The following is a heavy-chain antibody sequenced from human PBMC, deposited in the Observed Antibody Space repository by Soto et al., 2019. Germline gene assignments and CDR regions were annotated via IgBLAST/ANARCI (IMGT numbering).Heavy chain of an antibody. CDR1: GDSISSGAYS. Sequence: PSETLSLTCAVSGDSISSGAYSWSWIRQPPGKGLEWFGYIYARGSSYYNPSLKSRVTMSVDRSKNQFSLNLSSVTAADTAVYYCARVAGSGWYDAWGQGTLVTVSS. D-gene: IGHD6-19*01. J-gene: IGHJ5*02. V-gene: IGHV4-30-2*01. CDR3: ARVAGSGWYDA. CDR2: IYARGSS.